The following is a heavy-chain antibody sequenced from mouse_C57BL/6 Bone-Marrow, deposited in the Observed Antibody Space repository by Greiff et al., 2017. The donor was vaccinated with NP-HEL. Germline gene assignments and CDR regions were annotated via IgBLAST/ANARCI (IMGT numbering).Heavy chain of an antibody. Sequence: QVQLKESGPELVKPGASVKISCKASGYTFTDYYINWVKQRPGQGLEWIGWIYPGSGNTKYNEKFKGKATLTVDTSSSTAYMQLSSLTSEDSAVYFCAREYYGSSYVSYFDYWGQGTTLTVSS. CDR1: GYTFTDYY. D-gene: IGHD1-1*01. CDR3: AREYYGSSYVSYFDY. J-gene: IGHJ2*01. V-gene: IGHV1-84*01. CDR2: IYPGSGNT.